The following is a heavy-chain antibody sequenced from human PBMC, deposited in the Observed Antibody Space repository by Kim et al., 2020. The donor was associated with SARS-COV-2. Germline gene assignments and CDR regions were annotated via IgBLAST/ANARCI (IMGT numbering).Heavy chain of an antibody. V-gene: IGHV3-53*01. D-gene: IGHD6-13*01. Sequence: GGSLRLSCAASGFIVSSNYISWVHQAPGKGLEWVSGIYVGGDTYYTDSVKCRFTISRDTSKNKLYLQRNSPGAEDTSVYYCVRGASGRADAGMDYWGQGTLVTVSS. J-gene: IGHJ4*02. CDR3: VRGASGRADAGMDY. CDR2: IYVGGDT. CDR1: GFIVSSNY.